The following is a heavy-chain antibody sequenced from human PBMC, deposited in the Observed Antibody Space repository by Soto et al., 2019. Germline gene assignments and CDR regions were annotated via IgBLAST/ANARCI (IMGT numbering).Heavy chain of an antibody. CDR1: GYTFTSYE. CDR3: ARGVAGPLHWFDP. CDR2: INAGNGNT. V-gene: IGHV1-3*01. J-gene: IGHJ5*02. D-gene: IGHD6-19*01. Sequence: ASVKVSCKASGYTFTSYEINWARQATGQRLEWMGWINAGNGNTKYSQKFQGRVTITRDTSASTAYMELSSLRSEDTAVYYCARGVAGPLHWFDPWGQGTLVTVSS.